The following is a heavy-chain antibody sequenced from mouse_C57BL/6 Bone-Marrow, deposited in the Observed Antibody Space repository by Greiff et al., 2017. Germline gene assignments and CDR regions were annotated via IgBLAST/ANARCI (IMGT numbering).Heavy chain of an antibody. CDR1: GFNIKDDY. CDR3: TTNDYTKGGYYAMDY. V-gene: IGHV14-4*01. Sequence: EVKLVESGAELVRPGASVKLSCTASGFNIKDDYMHWVKQRPEQGLEWIGWIDPENGDTEYASKFQGKATITADTSANTAYLQLSSLTSEDTAVYYCTTNDYTKGGYYAMDYWGQGTSVTVSS. D-gene: IGHD2-12*01. J-gene: IGHJ4*01. CDR2: IDPENGDT.